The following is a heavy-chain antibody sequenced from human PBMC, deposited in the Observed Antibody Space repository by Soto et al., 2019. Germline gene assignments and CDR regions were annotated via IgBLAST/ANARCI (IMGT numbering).Heavy chain of an antibody. J-gene: IGHJ4*02. V-gene: IGHV3-21*01. CDR3: ARDLGEFSYFDY. CDR1: GFTFSSYS. Sequence: GGSLRLSCAASGFTFSSYSMNWVRQAPGKGLEWVSSISSGSSYIYYADSVKGRFTISRDNAKNSLYLQMNSLRAEDTAVYYCARDLGEFSYFDYWGQGTLVTVSS. CDR2: ISSGSSYI. D-gene: IGHD3-16*01.